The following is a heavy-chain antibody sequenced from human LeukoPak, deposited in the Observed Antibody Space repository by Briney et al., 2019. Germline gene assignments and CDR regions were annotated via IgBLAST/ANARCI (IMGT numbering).Heavy chain of an antibody. CDR1: GGSISSYY. CDR2: IYYSGST. Sequence: SETLSLTCTVSGGSISSYYWSWIRQPPGKGLEWIGYIYYSGSTNYNPSLKSRVTISVDTSKNQFSLKLSSVTAADTAVYYCARVNYYDSSGRHGFDPWGQGTLVTVSS. V-gene: IGHV4-59*01. J-gene: IGHJ5*02. D-gene: IGHD3-22*01. CDR3: ARVNYYDSSGRHGFDP.